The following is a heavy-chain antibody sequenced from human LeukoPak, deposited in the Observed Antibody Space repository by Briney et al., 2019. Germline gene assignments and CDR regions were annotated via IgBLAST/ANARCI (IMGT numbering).Heavy chain of an antibody. V-gene: IGHV4-59*01. J-gene: IGHJ4*02. CDR1: GGSISSYY. D-gene: IGHD1-7*01. CDR2: IYYSGST. CDR3: ASYNWNYVFFDY. Sequence: SETLSLTRTVSGGSISSYYWSWIRQPPGKGLEWIGYIYYSGSTNYNPSLKSRVTISVDTSKNQFSLRLSSVTTADTAVYYCASYNWNYVFFDYWGQGTLVTVSS.